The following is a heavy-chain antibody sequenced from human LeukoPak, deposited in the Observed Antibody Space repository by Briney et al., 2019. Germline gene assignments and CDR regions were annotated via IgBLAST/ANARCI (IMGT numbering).Heavy chain of an antibody. CDR2: ISGSGGRT. V-gene: IGHV3-23*01. Sequence: GGSLRLSCAASGFPFSSYALSWVRQAPGKGLEGVSAISGSGGRTYYADSVKGRFTISRDNSKNTLYLQMNSLRAEDTAVYYCAKVLRAFDIWGQGTMVTVSS. CDR1: GFPFSSYA. J-gene: IGHJ3*02. D-gene: IGHD4/OR15-4a*01. CDR3: AKVLRAFDI.